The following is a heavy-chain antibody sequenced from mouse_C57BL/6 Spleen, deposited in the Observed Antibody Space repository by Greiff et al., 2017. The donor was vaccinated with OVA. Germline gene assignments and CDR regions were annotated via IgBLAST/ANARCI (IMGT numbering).Heavy chain of an antibody. J-gene: IGHJ3*01. D-gene: IGHD3-2*02. CDR2: IDPSASYT. CDR3: ARGGTAQALREGFAY. V-gene: IGHV1-50*01. Sequence: QVQLQQPGAELVKPGASVKLSCKASGYTFTSYWMQWVKQRPGQGLEWIGEIDPSASYTNYNQKFKGKATLTVDPSSSTAYMQLSSLTSEDSAVYYCARGGTAQALREGFAYWGQGTLVTVSA. CDR1: GYTFTSYW.